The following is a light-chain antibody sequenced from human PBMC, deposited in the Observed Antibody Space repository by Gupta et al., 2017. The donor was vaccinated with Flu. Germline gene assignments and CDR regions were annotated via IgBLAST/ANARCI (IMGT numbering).Light chain of an antibody. CDR3: QQYDNFLSVT. Sequence: DRVTITCQASQDIRDYLNWYQQKPGKAPKLLIYDASDLETGVPSRFSGSGSGTEFTLTINSLQPEDVATYYCQQYDNFLSVTFGGGTKVELK. J-gene: IGKJ4*01. V-gene: IGKV1-33*01. CDR2: DAS. CDR1: QDIRDY.